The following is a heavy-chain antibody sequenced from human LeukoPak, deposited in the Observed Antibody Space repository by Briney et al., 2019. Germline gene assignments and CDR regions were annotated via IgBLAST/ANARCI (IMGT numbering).Heavy chain of an antibody. D-gene: IGHD6-19*01. V-gene: IGHV1-3*01. CDR1: GYTFTSYA. Sequence: VASVKVSCKASGYTFTSYAMHWVRQAPGQRLEWMGWINAGNGNTKYSQKFQGRVTITRDTSASTAYMELSSLRSEDTAVYYCARSFRSSGGAEYFQHWGQGTLVTVSS. J-gene: IGHJ1*01. CDR3: ARSFRSSGGAEYFQH. CDR2: INAGNGNT.